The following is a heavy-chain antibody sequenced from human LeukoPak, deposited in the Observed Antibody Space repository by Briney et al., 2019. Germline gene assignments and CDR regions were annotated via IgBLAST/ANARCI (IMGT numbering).Heavy chain of an antibody. CDR1: GLSFSNYD. V-gene: IGHV3-48*03. Sequence: PGGSLRLTCVAAGLSFSNYDMYWVRQAPGKGLEWVAYISASGEILYYAASVKGRFTISRDNAKNSLYLQMNSLRAEDTAVYYCARVAGESRDYWGQGTLVTVSS. J-gene: IGHJ4*02. CDR2: ISASGEIL. CDR3: ARVAGESRDY.